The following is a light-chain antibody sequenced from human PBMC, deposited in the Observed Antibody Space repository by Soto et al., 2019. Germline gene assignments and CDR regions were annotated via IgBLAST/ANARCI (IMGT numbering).Light chain of an antibody. CDR1: QSVSSSY. V-gene: IGKV3-20*01. J-gene: IGKJ4*01. CDR3: QQYGSSPLT. Sequence: KKSAGTVSLSTGERATLSCRASQSVSSSYLAWYQQKPGQAPRLLIYGASSRATGIPDRFSGSGSGTDFTLTIIRLEPEDVAVYYCQQYGSSPLTFGEGTMV. CDR2: GAS.